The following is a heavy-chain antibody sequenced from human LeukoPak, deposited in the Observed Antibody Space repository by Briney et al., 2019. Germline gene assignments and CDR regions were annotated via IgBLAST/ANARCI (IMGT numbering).Heavy chain of an antibody. D-gene: IGHD3-22*01. CDR3: ARSHSYYYDSSGYRY. Sequence: SETLSLTCAVYGGSFSGYYWSWIRQPPGKGLEWIGEINHSGSTNYNPSLKSRVTISVDTSKNQFSLKLSSVTAADTAVYYCARSHSYYYDSSGYRYWGQGTLVTVSS. CDR2: INHSGST. V-gene: IGHV4-34*01. CDR1: GGSFSGYY. J-gene: IGHJ4*02.